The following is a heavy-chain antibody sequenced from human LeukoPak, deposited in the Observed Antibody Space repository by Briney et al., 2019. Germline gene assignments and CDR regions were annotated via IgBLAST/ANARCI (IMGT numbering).Heavy chain of an antibody. V-gene: IGHV6-1*01. J-gene: IGHJ4*02. CDR2: TYYRSKWYN. Sequence: SQTLSLTCAISGDSVSSNSAAWNWIRQSPSRGLEWLGRTYYRSKWYNDYAVSVRSRVTINPDTSKNQFSLQLNSVTPEDTAVYYCARCLSPVGATSRPSEYWGQGTLVTVSS. D-gene: IGHD1-26*01. CDR3: ARCLSPVGATSRPSEY. CDR1: GDSVSSNSAA.